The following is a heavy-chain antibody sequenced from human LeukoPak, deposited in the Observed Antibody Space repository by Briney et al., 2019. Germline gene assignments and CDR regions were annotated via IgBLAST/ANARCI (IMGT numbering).Heavy chain of an antibody. D-gene: IGHD2-2*01. CDR2: INPSGGST. Sequence: ASVKVSCKASGYTFTSYYMHWVRQAPGQGLEWMGIINPSGGSTSYAQKFQGRVTMTRDTSTSTVYMELSSLRSEDTAVYYCARGARKDIVVVPAAMRYWFDPWGQGTLVTVSS. J-gene: IGHJ5*02. V-gene: IGHV1-46*01. CDR3: ARGARKDIVVVPAAMRYWFDP. CDR1: GYTFTSYY.